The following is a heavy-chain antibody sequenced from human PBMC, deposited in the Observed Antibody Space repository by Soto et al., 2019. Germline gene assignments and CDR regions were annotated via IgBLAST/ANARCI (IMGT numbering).Heavy chain of an antibody. D-gene: IGHD3-16*02. V-gene: IGHV1-69*04. CDR2: IIPILGIA. J-gene: IGHJ1*01. Sequence: SVKVSCKASGGTFSSYTISWVRQAPGQGLEWMGRIIPILGIANYAQKFQGRVTITADKSTSTAYMELSSLRSEDTAVYYCAREVVEITFGGVIVITGYFQHWGQGTLVTVSS. CDR3: AREVVEITFGGVIVITGYFQH. CDR1: GGTFSSYT.